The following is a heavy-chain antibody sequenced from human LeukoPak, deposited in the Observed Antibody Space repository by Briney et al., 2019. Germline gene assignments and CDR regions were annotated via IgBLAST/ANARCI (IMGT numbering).Heavy chain of an antibody. J-gene: IGHJ5*02. Sequence: PSETLSLTCTVSGGSISSYYWSWIRQPPGKGLEWIGYIYYSGSTNYNPSLKSRVTISVDTSKNQFSLKLSPVTAADTAVYYCARRHSSGYNWFDPWGQGTLVTVSS. CDR2: IYYSGST. CDR1: GGSISSYY. CDR3: ARRHSSGYNWFDP. V-gene: IGHV4-59*08. D-gene: IGHD6-19*01.